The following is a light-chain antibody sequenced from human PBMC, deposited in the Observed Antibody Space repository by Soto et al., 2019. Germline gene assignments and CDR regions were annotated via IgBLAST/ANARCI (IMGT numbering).Light chain of an antibody. J-gene: IGKJ2*01. Sequence: EIVLTQSPGTLSLSPGERATLSCRASQSVSSDLAWYQQKFGQAPRLLIYSASLRATGIPDTFSGHGSGTDLTLTISRREPEDFAVYYCHQYGSSPDTFGQGTKLEIK. V-gene: IGKV3-20*01. CDR2: SAS. CDR1: QSVSSD. CDR3: HQYGSSPDT.